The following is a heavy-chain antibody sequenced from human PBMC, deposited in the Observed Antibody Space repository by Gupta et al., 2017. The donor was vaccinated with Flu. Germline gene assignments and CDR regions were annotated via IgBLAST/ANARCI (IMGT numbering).Heavy chain of an antibody. V-gene: IGHV3-30*02. D-gene: IGHD5-18*01. CDR1: SFG. CDR2: ISFDGHNS. CDR3: AKDLSYSTTLMWFDP. Sequence: SFGMHWVRQAPGKGLEWLAFISFDGHNSYYADSVKGRFTISRDNSGNTLSLRMNSLRSDDTGVDYCAKDLSYSTTLMWFDPRGKGTLVTVS. J-gene: IGHJ5*02.